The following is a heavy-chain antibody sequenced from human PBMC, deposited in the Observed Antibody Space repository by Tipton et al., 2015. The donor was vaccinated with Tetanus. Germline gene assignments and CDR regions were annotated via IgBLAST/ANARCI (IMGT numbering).Heavy chain of an antibody. V-gene: IGHV3-30-3*01. Sequence: SLRLSCAASGFTFSSYAMHWVRQAPGKGLEWVAVISYDGSNKYYADSVKGRFTISRDNSKNTLYLQMNSLRAEDTAVYYCARSDEYYYDSSGYYDYWGQGTLVTVSS. CDR1: GFTFSSYA. J-gene: IGHJ4*02. CDR2: ISYDGSNK. D-gene: IGHD3-22*01. CDR3: ARSDEYYYDSSGYYDY.